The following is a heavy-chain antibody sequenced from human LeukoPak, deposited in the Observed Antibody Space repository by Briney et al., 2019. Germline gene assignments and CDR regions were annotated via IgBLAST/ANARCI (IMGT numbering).Heavy chain of an antibody. CDR2: ISGDGGST. V-gene: IGHV3-23*01. J-gene: IGHJ4*02. CDR3: AKRPDCSTTNCFRFEY. CDR1: GFTFVDYG. D-gene: IGHD2-2*01. Sequence: GGSLRLSCATSGFTFVDYGLSWVRQAPGQGLEWVSSISGDGGSTYYAESVKGRFTISRDNSKNTLYLQMNSLRAEDTAVYYCAKRPDCSTTNCFRFEYWGQGTLVTVSS.